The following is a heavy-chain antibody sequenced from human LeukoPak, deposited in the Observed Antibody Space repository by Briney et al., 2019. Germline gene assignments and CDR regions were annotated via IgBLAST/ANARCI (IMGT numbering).Heavy chain of an antibody. J-gene: IGHJ4*02. D-gene: IGHD3-22*01. CDR3: ARGLGYYDSSVGY. CDR1: GGSISSYY. V-gene: IGHV4-59*01. CDR2: IYYSGST. Sequence: SETLSLTCTVSGGSISSYYWSWIRQPPGKGLEWIGYIYYSGSTNYDPSLKSRVTISVDTSKNQFSLKLSSVTAADTAVYHCARGLGYYDSSVGYWGQGTLVTVSS.